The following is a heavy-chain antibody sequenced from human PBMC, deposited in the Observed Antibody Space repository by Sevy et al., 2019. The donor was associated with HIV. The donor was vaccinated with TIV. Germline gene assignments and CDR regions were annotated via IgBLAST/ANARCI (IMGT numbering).Heavy chain of an antibody. Sequence: GGSLRLSCAASGFTFSGYGINWVRQAPGKGLEWVSSIGVGSNYVYYIDSVKGRFTISRDNAREAVYLEMNTLRPEDTAVYYCARTSTFTGVLKIHLDRRSAFDIWGQGTLVTVSS. CDR1: GFTFSGYG. J-gene: IGHJ3*02. CDR3: ARTSTFTGVLKIHLDRRSAFDI. CDR2: IGVGSNYV. D-gene: IGHD2-8*02. V-gene: IGHV3-21*01.